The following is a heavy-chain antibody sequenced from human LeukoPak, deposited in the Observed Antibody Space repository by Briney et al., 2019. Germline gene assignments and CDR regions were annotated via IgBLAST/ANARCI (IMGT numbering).Heavy chain of an antibody. Sequence: PGGSLRLSCAASGFTFSNCGMHWVRQAPGKGLEWVAHIWYDGSNKYYADSVRGRFTISRDNSKNTLYLQMNSLRAEDTAVYFCARGGGLDVWGQGATVTVSS. CDR2: IWYDGSNK. J-gene: IGHJ6*02. CDR3: ARGGGLDV. CDR1: GFTFSNCG. D-gene: IGHD3-16*01. V-gene: IGHV3-33*01.